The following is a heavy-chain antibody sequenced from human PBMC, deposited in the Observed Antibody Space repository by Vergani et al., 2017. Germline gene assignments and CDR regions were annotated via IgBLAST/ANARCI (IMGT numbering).Heavy chain of an antibody. CDR1: GYTFTSYA. Sequence: QVQLVQSGSELKKPGASVKVSCKASGYTFTSYAMNWVRQAPGQGLEWMGWINANTGNPTYAQGFTGRFVFSLDTSVSTSYLQISSLKVEDTAVYYCARGLPWIGELFSDFDYWGQGTLVTVSS. J-gene: IGHJ4*02. CDR2: INANTGNP. CDR3: ARGLPWIGELFSDFDY. D-gene: IGHD3-10*01. V-gene: IGHV7-4-1*02.